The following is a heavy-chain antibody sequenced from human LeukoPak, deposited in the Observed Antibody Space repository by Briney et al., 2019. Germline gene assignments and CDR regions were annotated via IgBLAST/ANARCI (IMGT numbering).Heavy chain of an antibody. CDR1: GFTFSSYA. CDR2: ISGSGGST. D-gene: IGHD3-16*02. J-gene: IGHJ4*02. Sequence: GGSLRLSCAASGFTFSSYAMSWVRQAPGKGLEWVSAISGSGGSTYYADSVKGRFTISRDNSKNTLYLQMNSLRAEDTAVYYCAKVTEAFGGAIVQPLDYWGQGTLVTVSS. CDR3: AKVTEAFGGAIVQPLDY. V-gene: IGHV3-23*01.